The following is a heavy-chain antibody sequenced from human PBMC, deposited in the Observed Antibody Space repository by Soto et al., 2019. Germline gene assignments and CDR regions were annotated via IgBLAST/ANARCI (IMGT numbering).Heavy chain of an antibody. V-gene: IGHV3-23*01. Sequence: GGSLRLSCAASGFTFSSYAMSWVRQAPGKGLEWVSAISGSGGSTYYADSVKGRFAISRDNSKNTLYLQMNSLRAEDTAVYYCAKAGGGYCSSTSCYKAGSYYYYGMDVWGQGTTVTVSS. J-gene: IGHJ6*02. CDR3: AKAGGGYCSSTSCYKAGSYYYYGMDV. D-gene: IGHD2-2*02. CDR2: ISGSGGST. CDR1: GFTFSSYA.